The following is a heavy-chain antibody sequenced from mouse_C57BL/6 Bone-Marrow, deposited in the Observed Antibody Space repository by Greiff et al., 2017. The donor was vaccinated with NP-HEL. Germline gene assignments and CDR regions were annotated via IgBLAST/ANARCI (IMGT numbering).Heavy chain of an antibody. V-gene: IGHV5-6*01. CDR3: GGLHSSAMDY. J-gene: IGHJ4*01. D-gene: IGHD3-3*01. CDR2: ISSGGSYT. CDR1: GFTFSSYG. Sequence: EVQLVESGGDLVKPGGSLKLSCAASGFTFSSYGMSWVRQTPDKRLEWVATISSGGSYTYYPDRVKGRFTISRDNAKNNLYLQMSSLKSEDTAMYYCGGLHSSAMDYWGQGTSVTVSS.